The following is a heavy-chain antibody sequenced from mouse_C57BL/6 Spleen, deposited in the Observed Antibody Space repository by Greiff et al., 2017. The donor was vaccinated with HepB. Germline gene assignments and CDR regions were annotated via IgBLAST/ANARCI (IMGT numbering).Heavy chain of an antibody. CDR3: ARDYYGSSSHFDY. J-gene: IGHJ2*01. D-gene: IGHD1-1*01. V-gene: IGHV1-54*01. Sequence: QVQLQQSGAELVRPGTSVKVSCKASGYAFTNYLIEWVKQRPGQGLEWIGVINPGSGGTNYNEKFKGKATLTADKSSSTAYMQLSSLTSEDSAVYFCARDYYGSSSHFDYWGQGTTLTVSS. CDR1: GYAFTNYL. CDR2: INPGSGGT.